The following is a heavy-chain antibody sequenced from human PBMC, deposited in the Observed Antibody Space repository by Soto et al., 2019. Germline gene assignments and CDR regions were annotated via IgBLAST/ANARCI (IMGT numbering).Heavy chain of an antibody. J-gene: IGHJ5*02. V-gene: IGHV3-23*01. Sequence: GGSLRLSCAASGFTFSSYAMSWVRQAPGKGLEWVSAISGSGGSTYYADSVKGRFTISRDNSKNTLYLQMNSLRAEDTAVYYCAKVYVKVPAAMPNWFDPWGQGTLVTVSS. CDR2: ISGSGGST. D-gene: IGHD2-2*01. CDR3: AKVYVKVPAAMPNWFDP. CDR1: GFTFSSYA.